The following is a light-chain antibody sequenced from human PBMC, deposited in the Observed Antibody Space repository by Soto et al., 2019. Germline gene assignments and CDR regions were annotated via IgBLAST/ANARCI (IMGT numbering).Light chain of an antibody. CDR2: DAS. Sequence: EIVLTQSPATLSLSPGERATLSCRASQSVSSYLAWYQQKPGQAPRLLIYDASNRATGIPARFSGSLSATDFTLTISSLEPEDFAVYYCQQRSNWPPYTFGQGTKLEIK. CDR1: QSVSSY. V-gene: IGKV3-11*01. J-gene: IGKJ2*01. CDR3: QQRSNWPPYT.